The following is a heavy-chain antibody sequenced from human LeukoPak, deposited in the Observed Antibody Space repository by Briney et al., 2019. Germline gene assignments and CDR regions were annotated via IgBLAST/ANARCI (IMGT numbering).Heavy chain of an antibody. CDR2: IYTSGST. CDR3: ARLPESYDFWSGYYIPPDY. J-gene: IGHJ4*02. V-gene: IGHV4-61*02. Sequence: PSQTLSLTCTVSGGSFSSGSYYWSWIRQPAGKGLEWIGRIYTSGSTYYNPSLKSRVTISVDTSKNQFSLKLSSVTAADTAVYYCARLPESYDFWSGYYIPPDYWGQGTLVTVSS. CDR1: GGSFSSGSYY. D-gene: IGHD3-3*01.